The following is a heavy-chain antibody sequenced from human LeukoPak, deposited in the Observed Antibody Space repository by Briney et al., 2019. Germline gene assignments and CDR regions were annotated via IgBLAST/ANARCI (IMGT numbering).Heavy chain of an antibody. CDR2: ISGNGDKT. D-gene: IGHD6-19*01. V-gene: IGHV3-64*01. Sequence: GGSLRLSCAASGFTFSSYAMHWVRQAPGKGPEYVAAISGNGDKTHYGSSVQGRFTVSRDNSKNTLYLQMGSLRTEDMAVYYCARPPPLERIGWYGEDEFRGQGTLVTVSS. J-gene: IGHJ1*01. CDR3: ARPPPLERIGWYGEDEF. CDR1: GFTFSSYA.